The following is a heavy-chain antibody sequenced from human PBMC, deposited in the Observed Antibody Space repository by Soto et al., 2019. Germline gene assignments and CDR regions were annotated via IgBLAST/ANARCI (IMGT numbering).Heavy chain of an antibody. CDR3: ARGQVVAAPH. CDR1: GGSSVGGGYS. Sequence: PSEPLSLTYAVSGGSSVGGGYSWSWIRQPPGKGLEWIGYIYHSGSTYYNPSLKSRVTISVDRSKNQFSLKLSSVTAADTAVYYCARGQVVAAPHRGQGTLVTVSS. V-gene: IGHV4-30-2*01. CDR2: IYHSGST. J-gene: IGHJ4*02. D-gene: IGHD2-15*01.